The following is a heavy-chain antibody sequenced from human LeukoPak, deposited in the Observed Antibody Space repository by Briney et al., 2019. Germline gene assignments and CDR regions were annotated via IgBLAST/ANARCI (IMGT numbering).Heavy chain of an antibody. CDR3: ARDGNWNDPTGAFDI. J-gene: IGHJ3*02. CDR2: INPNSGGT. D-gene: IGHD1-1*01. Sequence: ASVKVSCKASGYTFSGYYMHWVRQAPGQGLEWMGWINPNSGGTNYAQKFQGRVTMTRDTSISTAYMEVSRLRSDDTAVYYCARDGNWNDPTGAFDIWGQGTMVTVSS. V-gene: IGHV1-2*02. CDR1: GYTFSGYY.